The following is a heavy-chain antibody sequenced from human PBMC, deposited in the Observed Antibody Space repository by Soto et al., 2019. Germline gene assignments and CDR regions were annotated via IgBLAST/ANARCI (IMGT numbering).Heavy chain of an antibody. CDR1: GLTFSSYS. J-gene: IGHJ6*02. D-gene: IGHD3-10*01. Sequence: GGALRLSCAGSGLTFSSYSLHWVRQAPGKGLEWVAVISYDGSNKYYADSVKGRFTISRDNSKNTLYLQMNSLRAEDTAVYYCARTITMVRGVITRPYYYGMDVWGQGTTVTVS. V-gene: IGHV3-30-3*01. CDR2: ISYDGSNK. CDR3: ARTITMVRGVITRPYYYGMDV.